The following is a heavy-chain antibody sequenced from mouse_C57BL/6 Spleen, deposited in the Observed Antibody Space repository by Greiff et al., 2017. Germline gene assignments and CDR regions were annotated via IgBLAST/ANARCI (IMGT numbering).Heavy chain of an antibody. CDR3: ARSIYYDYGYFDY. Sequence: LVESGPELVKPGASVKISCKASGYSFTDYNMNWVKQTNENSLEWIGVINPNYGTTSYNQKFKGKATLTVDQSSSTAYMQLNSLTSEDSAVYYCARSIYYDYGYFDYWGQGTTLTVSS. V-gene: IGHV1-39*01. J-gene: IGHJ2*01. D-gene: IGHD2-4*01. CDR2: INPNYGTT. CDR1: GYSFTDYN.